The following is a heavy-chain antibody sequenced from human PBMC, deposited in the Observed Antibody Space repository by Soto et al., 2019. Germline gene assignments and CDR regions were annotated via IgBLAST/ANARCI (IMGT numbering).Heavy chain of an antibody. J-gene: IGHJ6*02. CDR3: TRDWAGTYGLDV. CDR1: GDSVSSNRAA. CDR2: TYYRSKWYN. Sequence: PSQTLSLTCAISGDSVSSNRAAWNWIRQSPSRDLEWLGRTYYRSKWYNDYADSVKSRITINPDTSKNQFSLQLNSVTPEDTAVYYCTRDWAGTYGLDVWGQGTTVTVSS. V-gene: IGHV6-1*01. D-gene: IGHD3-16*01.